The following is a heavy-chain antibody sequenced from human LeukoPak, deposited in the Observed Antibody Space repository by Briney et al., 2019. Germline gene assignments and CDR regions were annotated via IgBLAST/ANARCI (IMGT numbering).Heavy chain of an antibody. CDR1: GFTFSSYA. Sequence: PGGSLRLSCAASGFTFSSYAMSWVRQAPGKGLEWVSAISGSGGSTYYADSVKGRFTISRDNSKNTLYLQMNSLRAEDTAVYYCAKDIVVVPAAMPAAEPWGQGTLVTVSS. CDR3: AKDIVVVPAAMPAAEP. CDR2: ISGSGGST. J-gene: IGHJ4*02. D-gene: IGHD2-2*01. V-gene: IGHV3-23*01.